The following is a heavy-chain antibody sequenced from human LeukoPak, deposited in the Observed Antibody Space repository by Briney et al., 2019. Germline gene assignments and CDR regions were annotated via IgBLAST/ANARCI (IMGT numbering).Heavy chain of an antibody. CDR3: ARDHYNKTWYKY. CDR1: GDSISSSGRFY. J-gene: IGHJ4*02. V-gene: IGHV4-39*02. CDR2: MDYSGTT. D-gene: IGHD1-1*01. Sequence: PSETLSLTCSVSGDSISSSGRFYWGWLRQPPGKGLEWIGSMDYSGTTDYNPSLKSRVTLSVDTSKDQFSLKLTSMTAADTALYYCARDHYNKTWYKYWGQGTLVTVSS.